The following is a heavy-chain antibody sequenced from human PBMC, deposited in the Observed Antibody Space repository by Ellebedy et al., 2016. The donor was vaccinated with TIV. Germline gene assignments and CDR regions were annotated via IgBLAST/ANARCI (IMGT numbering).Heavy chain of an antibody. Sequence: GESLKISCAASGFTFSSYAMHWVRQAPGKGLEWVAVISYDGSNKYYADSVKGRFTISRDNSKNTLYLQMNSLRAEDTAVYYCAREMGYCSGGSCYARLYYYNGMDVWGQGTTVTVSS. J-gene: IGHJ6*02. V-gene: IGHV3-30-3*01. CDR2: ISYDGSNK. CDR3: AREMGYCSGGSCYARLYYYNGMDV. CDR1: GFTFSSYA. D-gene: IGHD2-15*01.